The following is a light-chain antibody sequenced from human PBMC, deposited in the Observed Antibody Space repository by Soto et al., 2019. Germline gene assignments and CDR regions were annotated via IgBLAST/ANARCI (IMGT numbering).Light chain of an antibody. J-gene: IGKJ2*01. CDR1: QSVLYSSHNKNY. V-gene: IGKV4-1*01. CDR2: WAS. Sequence: DIVMTQSPDSLAVSLGERATINCKSSQSVLYSSHNKNYLAWYQQRPGQPPKLLIYWASTRESGVPDRFRGSGSGTYFTLTIASRQAEDVAVYYCQQYESTPRTFGQGTKWESK. CDR3: QQYESTPRT.